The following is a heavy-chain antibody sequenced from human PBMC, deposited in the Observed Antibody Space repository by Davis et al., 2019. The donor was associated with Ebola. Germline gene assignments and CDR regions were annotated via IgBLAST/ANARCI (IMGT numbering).Heavy chain of an antibody. J-gene: IGHJ6*02. CDR3: ARESPFLEWLPTPTSDYGMDV. V-gene: IGHV3-30*03. D-gene: IGHD3-3*01. CDR2: ISYDGSNK. Sequence: GESLKISCAASGFTFSSYGMHWVRQAPGKGLEWVAVISYDGSNKYYADSVKGRFTISRDNAKNSLYLQMNSLRAEDTAVYYCARESPFLEWLPTPTSDYGMDVWGQGTTVTVSS. CDR1: GFTFSSYG.